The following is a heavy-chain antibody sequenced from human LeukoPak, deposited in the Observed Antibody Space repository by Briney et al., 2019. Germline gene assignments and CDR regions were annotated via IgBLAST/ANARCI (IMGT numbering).Heavy chain of an antibody. V-gene: IGHV4-39*01. CDR3: AVCNGGWYYFDY. Sequence: SETLSLTCTFAGGSISSSRYYLGWIRQPPGKGLEWIRSIYYSGSTYYNPSVKSRVTISVDTSKNQFSLKLSSVTAADTGVYYCAVCNGGWYYFDYWGQGNLVTVSS. D-gene: IGHD6-19*01. CDR1: GGSISSSRYY. CDR2: IYYSGST. J-gene: IGHJ4*02.